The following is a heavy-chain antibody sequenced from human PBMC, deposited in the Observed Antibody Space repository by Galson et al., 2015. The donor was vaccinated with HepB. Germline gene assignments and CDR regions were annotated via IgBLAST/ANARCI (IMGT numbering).Heavy chain of an antibody. V-gene: IGHV3-23*01. CDR3: AKVFPEKTDGWYRQALYYFDS. CDR1: GFTFSYYA. CDR2: ITPSGDNT. J-gene: IGHJ4*01. Sequence: SLRLSCAASGFTFSYYAMSWVRQAPGKGLEWASAITPSGDNTYSADSMKGRFTISRDNSKNTLFLQMNSLRPDDTAIYFCAKVFPEKTDGWYRQALYYFDSWGHGTRVTVSS. D-gene: IGHD6-19*01.